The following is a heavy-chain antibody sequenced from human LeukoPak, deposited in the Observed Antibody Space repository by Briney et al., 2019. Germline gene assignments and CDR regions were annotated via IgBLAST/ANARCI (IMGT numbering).Heavy chain of an antibody. CDR2: INHSGST. V-gene: IGHV4-34*01. CDR1: GGSSSGYY. D-gene: IGHD3-10*01. Sequence: SETLSLTCAVYGGSSSGYYWSWIRQPPGKGLEWIGEINHSGSTNYNPSLKSRVTISVDTSKNQFSLKLSSVTAADTAVYYCARVLARLLWFGVSTNAFDIWGQGTMVTVSS. CDR3: ARVLARLLWFGVSTNAFDI. J-gene: IGHJ3*02.